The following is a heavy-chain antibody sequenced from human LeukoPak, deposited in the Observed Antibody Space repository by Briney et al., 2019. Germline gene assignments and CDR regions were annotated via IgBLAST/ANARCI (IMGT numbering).Heavy chain of an antibody. CDR2: INHSGST. J-gene: IGHJ6*02. CDR3: ARDRYYYDSSVYGMDV. V-gene: IGHV4-34*01. Sequence: TSETLSLTCAVYGGSFSGYYWSWVRQPPGKGLEWIGEINHSGSTNYNPSLKSRVTISVDTSKNQFSLKLSSVTAADTAVYYCARDRYYYDSSVYGMDVWGQGTTVTVSS. D-gene: IGHD3-22*01. CDR1: GGSFSGYY.